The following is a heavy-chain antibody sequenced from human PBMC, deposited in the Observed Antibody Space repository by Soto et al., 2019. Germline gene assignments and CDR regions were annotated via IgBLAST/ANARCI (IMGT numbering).Heavy chain of an antibody. CDR2: ISDYNGNT. CDR3: ARDGYYGSGSYGMDV. V-gene: IGHV1-18*01. CDR1: GYTFNNYG. D-gene: IGHD3-10*01. Sequence: QVQLVQSGPEVKKPGASVKVSCKTSGYTFNNYGISWVRQAPGQGLEWMGWISDYNGNTNYPQKFQGRVTMTTDTSTKTVYMVLTSLRSDDTAVYYCARDGYYGSGSYGMDVWGRGTTVTVS. J-gene: IGHJ6*02.